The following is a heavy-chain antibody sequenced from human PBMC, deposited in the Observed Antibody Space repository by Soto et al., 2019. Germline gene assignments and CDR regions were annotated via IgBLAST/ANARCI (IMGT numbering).Heavy chain of an antibody. V-gene: IGHV4-31*03. CDR3: ARAVER. CDR2: IYYSGST. Sequence: QVQLQESGPGLVKPSQTLSLTCTVSGGSISSGGYHWSWIRQHPGKGLEWIGYIYYSGSTYYNPSLQSRVPIAVDTSKNQFSLKLSSVTAEDTAVYCCARAVERWGQGTLGTVSS. J-gene: IGHJ1*01. CDR1: GGSISSGGYH.